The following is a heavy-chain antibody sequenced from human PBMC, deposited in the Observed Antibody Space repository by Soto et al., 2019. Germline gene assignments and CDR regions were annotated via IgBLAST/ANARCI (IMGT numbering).Heavy chain of an antibody. V-gene: IGHV1-8*01. D-gene: IGHD6-19*01. CDR2: LNPNSGDT. J-gene: IGHJ4*02. Sequence: QVQLVQSGAEVKKPGASVKVSCKASGYTFSSYDINWVRQATGQGLEWMGWLNPNSGDTGYAQKFQGRVTLTRNTSINTAYIELSSLTSDDTAVYYWATSGGGLYLYWGQGTLVTVSS. CDR1: GYTFSSYD. CDR3: ATSGGGLYLY.